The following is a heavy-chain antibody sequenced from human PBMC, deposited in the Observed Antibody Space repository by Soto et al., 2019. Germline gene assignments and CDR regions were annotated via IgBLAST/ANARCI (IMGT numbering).Heavy chain of an antibody. D-gene: IGHD3-3*01. CDR2: IADFGYT. J-gene: IGHJ4*02. CDR3: ARKQAGFFYGIDY. Sequence: LSLTCTVSGGSINSGGYYWTWLRQHPGKGLEWLGYIADFGYTFYNPSLQSRVILSMDTSKSQFSLKLSSATAADTAVYFCARKQAGFFYGIDYWGQGTLVTVS. CDR1: GGSINSGGYY. V-gene: IGHV4-31*03.